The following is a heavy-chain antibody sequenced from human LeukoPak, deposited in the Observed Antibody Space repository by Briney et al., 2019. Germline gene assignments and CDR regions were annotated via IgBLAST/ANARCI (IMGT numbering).Heavy chain of an antibody. D-gene: IGHD5-18*01. Sequence: PSETLSLTCTVSGGSISSGGYYWSWIRQHPGKGLEWIGYIYYSGSTYYNPSLKSRVTISVDTSKNQFSLRLSSVTAADTAVYYCAGQGMNTTIVQVMYAFDVWGQGTMVTVSS. V-gene: IGHV4-31*03. CDR3: AGQGMNTTIVQVMYAFDV. J-gene: IGHJ3*01. CDR2: IYYSGST. CDR1: GGSISSGGYY.